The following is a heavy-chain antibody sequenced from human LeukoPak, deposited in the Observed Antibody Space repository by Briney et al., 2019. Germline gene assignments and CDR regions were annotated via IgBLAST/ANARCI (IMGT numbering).Heavy chain of an antibody. CDR2: VYYSGST. D-gene: IGHD3-10*01. Sequence: SETLSLTCTVSGGSISSFYWSWIRQPPGKGLEWIGYVYYSGSTNYNPSLKSRITISVDTSKNQFSLKLSSVTAADTAVYYCAATMVRGVHTHFDYWGQGTLVTVSS. J-gene: IGHJ4*02. CDR3: AATMVRGVHTHFDY. V-gene: IGHV4-59*08. CDR1: GGSISSFY.